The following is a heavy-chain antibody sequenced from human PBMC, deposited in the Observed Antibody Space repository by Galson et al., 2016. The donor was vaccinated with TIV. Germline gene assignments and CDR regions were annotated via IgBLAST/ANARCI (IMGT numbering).Heavy chain of an antibody. CDR3: ARQSGYGSSWFPYYFDY. J-gene: IGHJ4*02. D-gene: IGHD6-13*01. CDR2: IYYSGST. CDR1: GGSISSSY. V-gene: IGHV4-59*08. Sequence: ETLSLTCTVSGGSISSSYWSWIRHPPGKGLEWIGYIYYSGSTNYSPSLKSRVTISRDTSKNQFSLKLSSVTAADTAVYYCARQSGYGSSWFPYYFDYWGQGTLVTVSS.